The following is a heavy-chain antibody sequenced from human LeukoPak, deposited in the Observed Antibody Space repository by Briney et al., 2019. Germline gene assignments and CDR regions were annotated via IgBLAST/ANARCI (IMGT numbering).Heavy chain of an antibody. Sequence: GGSLRLSCAASGFTFSSYAMSWVRQAPGKGLEWVSYISSSSSTIYYADSVKGRFTISRDNAKNSLYLQMNSLRAEDTAVYYCARELGYGDFMYNWFDPWGQGTLVTVSS. CDR3: ARELGYGDFMYNWFDP. V-gene: IGHV3-48*04. D-gene: IGHD4-17*01. CDR2: ISSSSSTI. J-gene: IGHJ5*02. CDR1: GFTFSSYA.